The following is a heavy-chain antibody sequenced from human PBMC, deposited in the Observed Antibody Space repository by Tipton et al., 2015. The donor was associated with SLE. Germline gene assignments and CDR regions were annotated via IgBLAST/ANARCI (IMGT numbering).Heavy chain of an antibody. V-gene: IGHV1-24*01. Sequence: QVQLVQSGAEVKKPRASVKVSCKVSGYTLTELSMHWVRQAPGKGLEWMGGFDPEDGETIYAQKFQGRVTMNEDTSTDTAYMELSSLRSEDTAVYYCATGGRDAFDIWGQGTMVTVSS. CDR3: ATGGRDAFDI. J-gene: IGHJ3*02. D-gene: IGHD3-10*01. CDR2: FDPEDGET. CDR1: GYTLTELS.